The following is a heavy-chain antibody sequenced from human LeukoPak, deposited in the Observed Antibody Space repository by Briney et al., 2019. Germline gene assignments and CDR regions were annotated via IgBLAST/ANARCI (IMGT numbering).Heavy chain of an antibody. CDR1: GLTFGNYA. V-gene: IGHV3-23*01. J-gene: IGHJ3*01. CDR2: LSGSGTIM. D-gene: IGHD1-14*01. Sequence: GGSLRLSCVGSGLTFGNYAMSWDRQGPGKGLEWVSSLSGSGTIMNYAASVKGRFTISRDNSKSTLYLQLNNLGAEDTALYYCAKEATASYRISAFDVWGHGTMVIVSS. CDR3: AKEATASYRISAFDV.